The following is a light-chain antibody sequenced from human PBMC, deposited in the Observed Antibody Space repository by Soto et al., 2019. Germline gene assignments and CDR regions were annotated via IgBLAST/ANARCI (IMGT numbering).Light chain of an antibody. CDR3: QQYNSYS. CDR1: QSISSW. J-gene: IGKJ1*01. Sequence: DIQMTQSPSTLSASLVYRFTITCRASQSISSWLAWYQQKPGKAPKLLIYDASSLESGVPSRFSGSGSGTEFTLTISSLQPDDFATYYCQQYNSYSFGQGTKVDIK. V-gene: IGKV1-5*01. CDR2: DAS.